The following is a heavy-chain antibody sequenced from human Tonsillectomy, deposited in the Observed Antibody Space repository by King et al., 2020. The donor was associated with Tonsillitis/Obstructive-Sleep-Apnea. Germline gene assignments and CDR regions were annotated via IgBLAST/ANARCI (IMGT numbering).Heavy chain of an antibody. Sequence: QLVQSGGGLVKPGGSLRLSCAASGFTFSDYYMSWIRQAPGKGLEWVSYISRSGTIIYYADSVKGRFTISRDNAKNSLYLQMNSLRAEDTAVYYCASEWGRYSDSSGHPDAFDIWGQGTMVTVSS. CDR1: GFTFSDYY. V-gene: IGHV3-11*01. J-gene: IGHJ3*02. CDR2: ISRSGTII. D-gene: IGHD3-22*01. CDR3: ASEWGRYSDSSGHPDAFDI.